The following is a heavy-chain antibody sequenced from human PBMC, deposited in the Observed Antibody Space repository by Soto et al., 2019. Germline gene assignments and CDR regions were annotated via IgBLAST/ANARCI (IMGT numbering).Heavy chain of an antibody. CDR3: ARDIGSYAYGEGY. CDR2: IYYSGST. CDR1: GGSISSGGYY. V-gene: IGHV4-31*03. J-gene: IGHJ4*02. D-gene: IGHD3-10*01. Sequence: SETLSLTCTVSGGSISSGGYYWSWIRQHPGKGLEWIGYIYYSGSTYYNPSLKSRVTISVDASKNQFSLKLSSVTAADTAVYYCARDIGSYAYGEGYWGQGIQVTVSS.